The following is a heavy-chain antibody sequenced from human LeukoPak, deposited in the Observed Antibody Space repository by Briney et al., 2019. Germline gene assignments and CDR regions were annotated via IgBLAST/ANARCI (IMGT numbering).Heavy chain of an antibody. V-gene: IGHV4-30-2*01. D-gene: IGHD6-13*01. CDR2: IYHSGST. CDR3: AREDSSSYWFDP. Sequence: PSQTLSLTCAVSGGSISSGGYSWSWIRQPPGKGLEWSGYIYHSGSTYYNPSLKSRVTISVDRSKNQYSLKLSSVTAADTAVYYCAREDSSSYWFDPWGRGTLVTVSS. J-gene: IGHJ5*02. CDR1: GGSISSGGYS.